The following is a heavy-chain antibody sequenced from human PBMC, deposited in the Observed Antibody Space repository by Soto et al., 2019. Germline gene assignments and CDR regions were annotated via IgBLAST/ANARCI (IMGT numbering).Heavy chain of an antibody. D-gene: IGHD3-22*01. CDR3: PTLMYYYASSGFPRMAI. J-gene: IGHJ3*02. Sequence: ASVKVSCKASGYTFTSYGISWVRQAPGQGLEWMGWISAYNGNTNYAQKLQGRVTMTTDTATSTADMELRSLRSDDTAVYSCPTLMYYYASSGFPRMAIWGQGTMVTVSS. V-gene: IGHV1-18*01. CDR1: GYTFTSYG. CDR2: ISAYNGNT.